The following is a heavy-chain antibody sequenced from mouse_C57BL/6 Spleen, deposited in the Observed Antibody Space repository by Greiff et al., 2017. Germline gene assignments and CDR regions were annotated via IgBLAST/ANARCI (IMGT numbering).Heavy chain of an antibody. Sequence: VQLQEPGAELVRPGASVKLSCTASGFNIKDDYMHWVKQRPEQGLEWIGWIDPENGDTEYASKFQGKATITADTSSNTAYLQLSSLTSEDTAVYYCTAGLSISHFAYWGQGTTLTVSS. CDR1: GFNIKDDY. V-gene: IGHV14-4*01. CDR3: TAGLSISHFAY. D-gene: IGHD6-5*01. CDR2: IDPENGDT. J-gene: IGHJ2*01.